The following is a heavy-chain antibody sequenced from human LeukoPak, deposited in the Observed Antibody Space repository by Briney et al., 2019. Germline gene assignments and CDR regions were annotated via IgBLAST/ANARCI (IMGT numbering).Heavy chain of an antibody. V-gene: IGHV1-8*01. CDR1: GYTFTSYD. D-gene: IGHD3-16*01. J-gene: IGHJ6*02. Sequence: ASVKVSCKASGYTFTSYDINWVRQATGQGLEWMGWMNPNSGNTGYAQKFQGRVTMTRNTSISTAYMELSSLRAEDTAVYYCASFGGANYYYYGMDVWGQGTTVTVSS. CDR2: MNPNSGNT. CDR3: ASFGGANYYYYGMDV.